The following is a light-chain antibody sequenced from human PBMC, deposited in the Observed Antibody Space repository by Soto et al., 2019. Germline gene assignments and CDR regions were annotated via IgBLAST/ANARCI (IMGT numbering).Light chain of an antibody. V-gene: IGKV1-5*03. CDR2: KAS. CDR1: QTINRW. CDR3: QHWS. J-gene: IGKJ1*01. Sequence: DIQRTQSPSTLSASVGDRVTIACRASQTINRWLAWYQQKPGEVPKLLIYKASVLGSGVPSRFSGSGSGTEFTLTISRLQPEDVATYYCQHWSFGQGTKVDIK.